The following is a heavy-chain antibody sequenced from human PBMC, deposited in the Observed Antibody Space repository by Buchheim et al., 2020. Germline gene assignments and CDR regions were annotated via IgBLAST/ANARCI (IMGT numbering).Heavy chain of an antibody. Sequence: EVQLVESGGGLVQPGGSLRLSCAASGFTFSSYSMNWVRQAPGKGLEWVSYISSSSTTIYYADSVKGRFTIPRDNAKNSLFLQMNSLRAEETAVYYCARAVYGAGSYLYYYYGMDVWGQGTT. CDR2: ISSSSTTI. CDR1: GFTFSSYS. D-gene: IGHD3-10*01. V-gene: IGHV3-48*01. CDR3: ARAVYGAGSYLYYYYGMDV. J-gene: IGHJ6*02.